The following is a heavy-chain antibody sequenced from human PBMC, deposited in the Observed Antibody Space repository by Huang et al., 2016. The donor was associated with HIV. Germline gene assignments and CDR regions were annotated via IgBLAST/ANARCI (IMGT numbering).Heavy chain of an antibody. CDR2: IAYDGRSQ. D-gene: IGHD2-15*01. V-gene: IGHV3-30*18. CDR3: AKESRWFSDFDH. Sequence: QVHLVESGGGVVQPGGSLRLSCAASGFKLSGFGMPWVRQAPGKGLGWVAVIAYDGRSQFYTDSVKGRFTSSRDNSDNTLSLQMKGLRPDDTAVYYCAKESRWFSDFDHWGQGVLVSVSS. J-gene: IGHJ4*02. CDR1: GFKLSGFG.